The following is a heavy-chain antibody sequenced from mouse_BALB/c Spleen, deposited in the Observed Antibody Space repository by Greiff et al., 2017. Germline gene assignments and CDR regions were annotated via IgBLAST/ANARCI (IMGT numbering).Heavy chain of an antibody. D-gene: IGHD2-4*01. V-gene: IGHV2-2*02. CDR1: GFSLTSYG. J-gene: IGHJ4*01. Sequence: QVQLKESGPGLVQPSQSLSITCTVSGFSLTSYGVHWVRQSPGKGLEWLGVIWSGGSTDYNAAFISRLSISKDNSKSQVFFKMNSLQANDTAIYYCARMVYDYDDAMDYWGQGTSVTVSS. CDR3: ARMVYDYDDAMDY. CDR2: IWSGGST.